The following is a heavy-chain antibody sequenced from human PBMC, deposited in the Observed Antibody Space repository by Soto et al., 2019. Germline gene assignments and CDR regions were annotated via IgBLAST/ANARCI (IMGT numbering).Heavy chain of an antibody. J-gene: IGHJ4*02. CDR2: ISWNSGSI. CDR1: GFTFDDYA. CDR3: AKDFSPDG. V-gene: IGHV3-9*01. Sequence: VQLVESGGGLVQPGRSLRLSCAASGFTFDDYAMHWVRQAPGKGLEWVSGISWNSGSIGYADSVKGRFTISRDNAKNSLYLQMNSLRAEDTALYYCAKDFSPDGWGQGTLVTVSS.